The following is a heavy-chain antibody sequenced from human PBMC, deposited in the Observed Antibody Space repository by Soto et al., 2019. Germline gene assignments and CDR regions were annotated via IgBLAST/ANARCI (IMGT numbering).Heavy chain of an antibody. D-gene: IGHD2-2*01. J-gene: IGHJ2*01. V-gene: IGHV1-18*01. CDR2: ISPYNGNT. CDR3: ARNGDRCTSTRCSPWPDTHFDL. Sequence: QVQLVQSGDEVKKPGAAVKVSCKASGYTFTNYGISWVRQAPGQGLEWMGWISPYNGNTKYPQKLQGRVTMTTDTPTRTSSMELRSLRSDDTAVYFCARNGDRCTSTRCSPWPDTHFDLWGRGTLVTVSS. CDR1: GYTFTNYG.